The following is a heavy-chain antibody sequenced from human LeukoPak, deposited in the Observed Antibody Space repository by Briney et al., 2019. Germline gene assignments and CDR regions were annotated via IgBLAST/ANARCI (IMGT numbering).Heavy chain of an antibody. CDR2: ISAYNGNT. V-gene: IGHV1-18*01. D-gene: IGHD2-2*01. Sequence: GASVKVSCKASGYTFTSYGISWVRQAPGQGLEWMGWISAYNGNTNYAQKLQGRVTMTTDTSTSTAYMELRSLRSDDTAVYYCARDGSVDIVVVPAALDAFDIWGQGTMVTVSS. J-gene: IGHJ3*02. CDR3: ARDGSVDIVVVPAALDAFDI. CDR1: GYTFTSYG.